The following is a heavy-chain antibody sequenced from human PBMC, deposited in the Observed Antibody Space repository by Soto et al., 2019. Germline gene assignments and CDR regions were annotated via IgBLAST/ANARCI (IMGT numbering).Heavy chain of an antibody. Sequence: QVQLVESGGGVVQPGRSLRLSCAASGFTFNNYAMHWVRQAPGKGLEWVAVISSDGSNKYYADAVKGRFTISRDNSKNTLYLQMNSLRGEDTAVYYCARSKDGSGSHLLYYYYGMDVWGQGTTVTVSS. CDR2: ISSDGSNK. V-gene: IGHV3-30-3*01. CDR3: ARSKDGSGSHLLYYYYGMDV. J-gene: IGHJ6*02. CDR1: GFTFNNYA. D-gene: IGHD3-10*01.